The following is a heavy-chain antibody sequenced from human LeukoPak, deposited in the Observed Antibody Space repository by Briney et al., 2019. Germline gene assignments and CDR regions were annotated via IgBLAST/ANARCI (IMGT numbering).Heavy chain of an antibody. V-gene: IGHV6-1*01. CDR2: TYYRSKWYN. J-gene: IGHJ6*02. Sequence: SQTLSLTCATSGDIVSSYIAAWNWIRQSPSRGLEWLGRTYYRSKWYNDYAVSVKSRVTMNPDTSKNQFSLQLNSVTPDDTAVYYCARDQDGMDVWGQGTTVTVSS. CDR3: ARDQDGMDV. CDR1: GDIVSSYIAA.